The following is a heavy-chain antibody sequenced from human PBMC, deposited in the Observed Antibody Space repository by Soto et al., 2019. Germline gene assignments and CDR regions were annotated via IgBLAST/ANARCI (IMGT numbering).Heavy chain of an antibody. J-gene: IGHJ4*02. CDR2: IYYSGST. V-gene: IGHV4-39*01. CDR3: ARHRTIFGVATYFDY. D-gene: IGHD3-3*01. Sequence: SETLSLTCTVSGGSISSSSYYWGWIRQPPGKGLEWIGSIYYSGSTYYNPSLKSRVTISVDTSKNQFSLKLSSVTAADTAVYYCARHRTIFGVATYFDYWGQGTLVTVSS. CDR1: GGSISSSSYY.